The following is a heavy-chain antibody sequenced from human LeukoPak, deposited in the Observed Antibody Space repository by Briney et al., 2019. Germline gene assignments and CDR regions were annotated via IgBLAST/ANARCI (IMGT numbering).Heavy chain of an antibody. D-gene: IGHD3-22*01. CDR2: IIPIFGTA. CDR3: ARSYYDSSGPFYY. J-gene: IGHJ4*02. V-gene: IGHV1-69*05. Sequence: ASVKVSCKASGGTFSSYAISWVRQAPGQGLEWRGRIIPIFGTANYAQKCQGRVTITTDESTSTAYMELSSLRSEDTAVYYCARSYYDSSGPFYYWGQGTLVTVSS. CDR1: GGTFSSYA.